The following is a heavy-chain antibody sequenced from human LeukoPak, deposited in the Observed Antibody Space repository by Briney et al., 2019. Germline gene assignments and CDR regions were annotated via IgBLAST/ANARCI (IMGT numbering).Heavy chain of an antibody. CDR3: ARVLIRGDEIDY. J-gene: IGHJ4*02. Sequence: GESLKISCKSSGYSFTTYWIAWVRQMPGKGLEWMGIIYPGDSDTRYSPSFQGQVTISADKSISTAYLQWTSLKASDSAMYYCARVLIRGDEIDYWGQGTLVTVSS. V-gene: IGHV5-51*01. D-gene: IGHD2-21*01. CDR1: GYSFTTYW. CDR2: IYPGDSDT.